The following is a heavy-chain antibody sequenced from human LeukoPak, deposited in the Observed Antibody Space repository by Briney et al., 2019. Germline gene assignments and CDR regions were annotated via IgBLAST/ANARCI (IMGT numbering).Heavy chain of an antibody. Sequence: ASVKVSCKASGYTFTGYYMHWVRQAPGQGLEWMGWINPNSGGTNYAQKFQGRVTMTRDTSISTAYLELSRLRSDDTAVYYWGRKEKQPYNSYYGKDVWGQGTTVTVSS. CDR2: INPNSGGT. D-gene: IGHD6-13*01. CDR3: GRKEKQPYNSYYGKDV. V-gene: IGHV1-2*02. CDR1: GYTFTGYY. J-gene: IGHJ6*02.